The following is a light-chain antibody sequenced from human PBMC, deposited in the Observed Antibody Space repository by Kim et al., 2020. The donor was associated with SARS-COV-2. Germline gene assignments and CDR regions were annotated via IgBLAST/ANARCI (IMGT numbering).Light chain of an antibody. V-gene: IGLV2-23*02. CDR3: CSYAGSSTSVV. J-gene: IGLJ2*01. Sequence: QSITIACTGTSTDVGSYNLVSWDQQHPGKAPKLMIYEVSKRPSGVSNRFSGSKSGNTASLTISGLQAEDEADYYCCSYAGSSTSVVFGGGTQLTVL. CDR2: EVS. CDR1: STDVGSYNL.